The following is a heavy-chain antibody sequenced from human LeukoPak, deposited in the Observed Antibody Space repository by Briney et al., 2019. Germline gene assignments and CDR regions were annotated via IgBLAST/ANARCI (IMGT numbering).Heavy chain of an antibody. CDR2: ISSSSYT. CDR3: ARCFVGSGCFDY. D-gene: IGHD6-19*01. Sequence: GRSLRLSCAASGFTFSDYYMSWIRQAPGKGLEWVSYISSSSYTNYADSVKGRFTISRDNAKNSLYLQMNSLRAEDTAVYYCARCFVGSGCFDYWGQGTLVTVSS. V-gene: IGHV3-11*03. J-gene: IGHJ4*02. CDR1: GFTFSDYY.